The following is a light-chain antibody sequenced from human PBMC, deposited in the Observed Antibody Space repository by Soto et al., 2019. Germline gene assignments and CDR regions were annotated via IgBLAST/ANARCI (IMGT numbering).Light chain of an antibody. CDR1: SSDVGGYNY. CDR2: EVS. J-gene: IGLJ1*01. V-gene: IGLV2-14*01. Sequence: QSVLTQPASVSGSPEQSITISFTGTSSDVGGYNYVSWYQQHPGKAPKLMIYEVSNRPSGVSNRVSGSESGNTASLTISGLQAEYEAGYYCSSYTSSSTYVFCPGTKVTVL. CDR3: SSYTSSSTYV.